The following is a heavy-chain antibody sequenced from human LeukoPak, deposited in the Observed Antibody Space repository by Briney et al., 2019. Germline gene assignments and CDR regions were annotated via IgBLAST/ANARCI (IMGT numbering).Heavy chain of an antibody. Sequence: SETLSLTCTVSGGSSSSGDYYWSWIRQPPGKGLEWIGYIYYSGSTYYNPSLKSRVTISVDTSKNQFSLKLSSVTAADTAVYYCASLVNMAGMIFFDIWGQGTMVTVSS. D-gene: IGHD6-19*01. CDR3: ASLVNMAGMIFFDI. CDR1: GGSSSSGDYY. V-gene: IGHV4-30-4*01. CDR2: IYYSGST. J-gene: IGHJ3*02.